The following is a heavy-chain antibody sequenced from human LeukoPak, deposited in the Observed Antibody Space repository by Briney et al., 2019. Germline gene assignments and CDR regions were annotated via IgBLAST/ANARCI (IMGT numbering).Heavy chain of an antibody. V-gene: IGHV4-38-2*01. CDR2: IYHSGST. Sequence: MASETLSLTCAVSGYSISSGYYWGWIRQPPGKGLEWIGSIYHSGSTYYNPSLKSRVTISVDTSKNQFSLKLSSVTAADTAVYYCARRRGAYFDYWGQGTLATVSS. CDR1: GYSISSGYY. CDR3: ARRRGAYFDY. D-gene: IGHD1-26*01. J-gene: IGHJ4*02.